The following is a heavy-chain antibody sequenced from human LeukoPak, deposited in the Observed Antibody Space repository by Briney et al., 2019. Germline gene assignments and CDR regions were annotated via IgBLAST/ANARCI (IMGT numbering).Heavy chain of an antibody. CDR1: GGSISSSSYY. J-gene: IGHJ3*02. Sequence: SETLTLTCTVSGGSISSSSYYWGWNRQPPGKGLEWIRSIYYSGSTYYNPSLNSRVTISVDTSKNQFSLKLSSVTAADTAVYYCATSTYSRGWYHGGNDALEIWGQKTMVSVSS. D-gene: IGHD6-19*01. V-gene: IGHV4-39*01. CDR3: ATSTYSRGWYHGGNDALEI. CDR2: IYYSGST.